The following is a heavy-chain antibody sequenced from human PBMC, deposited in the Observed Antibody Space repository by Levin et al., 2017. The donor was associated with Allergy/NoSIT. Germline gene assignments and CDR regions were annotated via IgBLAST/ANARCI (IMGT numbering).Heavy chain of an antibody. D-gene: IGHD6-13*01. Sequence: GGSLRLSCAASGFTFSSYAMSWVRQAPGKGLEWVSAISGSGGSTYYADSVKGRFTISRDNSKNTLYLQMNSLRAEDTAVYYCAKTHPNQKMGGYSSSWDNYYYYMDVWGKGTTVTVSS. V-gene: IGHV3-23*01. J-gene: IGHJ6*03. CDR3: AKTHPNQKMGGYSSSWDNYYYYMDV. CDR1: GFTFSSYA. CDR2: ISGSGGST.